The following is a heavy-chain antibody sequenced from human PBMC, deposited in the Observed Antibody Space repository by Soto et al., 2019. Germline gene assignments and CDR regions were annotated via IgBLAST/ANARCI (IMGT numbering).Heavy chain of an antibody. Sequence: GGSLRLSCAASGFTFSSYAMSWVRQAPGKGLEWVSAISDSGGSTYYADSVKGRFTISRDNSKNTLYLQMNSLRAEDTAVYYCAKERTNYYDSSGAFDIWGQGTMVTVSS. CDR3: AKERTNYYDSSGAFDI. J-gene: IGHJ3*02. CDR2: ISDSGGST. D-gene: IGHD3-22*01. CDR1: GFTFSSYA. V-gene: IGHV3-23*01.